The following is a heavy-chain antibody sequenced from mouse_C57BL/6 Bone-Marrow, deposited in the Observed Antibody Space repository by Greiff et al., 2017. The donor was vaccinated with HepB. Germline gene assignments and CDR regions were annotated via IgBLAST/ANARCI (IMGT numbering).Heavy chain of an antibody. D-gene: IGHD2-5*01. V-gene: IGHV1-81*01. Sequence: QVQLKQSGAELARPGASVKLSCKASGYTFTSYGISWVKQRTGQGLEWIGEIYPRSGNTYYNEKFKGKATLTADKSSSTAYMELRSLTSEDSAVYFGARGDSNYYYFDYWGQGTTLTVSS. CDR3: ARGDSNYYYFDY. CDR1: GYTFTSYG. J-gene: IGHJ2*01. CDR2: IYPRSGNT.